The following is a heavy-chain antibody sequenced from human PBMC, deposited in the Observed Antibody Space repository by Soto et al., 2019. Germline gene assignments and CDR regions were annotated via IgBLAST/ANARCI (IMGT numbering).Heavy chain of an antibody. CDR3: ASAPSYYYYGMDV. J-gene: IGHJ6*02. CDR1: GGSISSSSYY. V-gene: IGHV4-39*01. CDR2: IYYSGST. Sequence: PSETLSLTCTVSGGSISSSSYYWGWIRQPPGKGLEWIGSIYYSGSTYYNPSLKSRVTISVDTSKNQFSLKLSSVTAADTAVYYCASAPSYYYYGMDVWGQGTTVTVSS.